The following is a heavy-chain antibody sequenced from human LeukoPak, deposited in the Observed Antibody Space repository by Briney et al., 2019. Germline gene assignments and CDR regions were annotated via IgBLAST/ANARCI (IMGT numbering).Heavy chain of an antibody. CDR1: GGSFSGYY. D-gene: IGHD2-15*01. CDR3: ASSIVVVVAATGGFDY. Sequence: SETLSLTCAVYGGSFSGYYWSWIRQPPGKGLEWIGEINHSGSTNYNPSLKSRVTISVDTSKNQFSLKLSSVTAADTAVYYCASSIVVVVAATGGFDYWGQGTLVTVSS. J-gene: IGHJ4*02. V-gene: IGHV4-34*01. CDR2: INHSGST.